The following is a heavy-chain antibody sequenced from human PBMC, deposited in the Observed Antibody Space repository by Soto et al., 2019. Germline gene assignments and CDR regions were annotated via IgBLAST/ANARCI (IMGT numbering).Heavy chain of an antibody. CDR2: ISGSGGST. V-gene: IGHV3-23*01. Sequence: GGSLRLSCAASGFTFSSYAMSWVRQAPGKGLEWVSAISGSGGSTYYADSVKGRFTISRDTSKNQFSLKLSSVTAADTAVYYCAGQSHDFWSSRAPVSTNFDYWGQGTLVTVSS. CDR3: AGQSHDFWSSRAPVSTNFDY. D-gene: IGHD3-3*01. CDR1: GFTFSSYA. J-gene: IGHJ4*02.